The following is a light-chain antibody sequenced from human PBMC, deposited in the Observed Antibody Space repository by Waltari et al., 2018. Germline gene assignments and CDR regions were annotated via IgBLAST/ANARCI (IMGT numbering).Light chain of an antibody. CDR2: EVT. V-gene: IGLV2-14*03. CDR3: SSYTRTTTLYV. CDR1: SSDVGSHNY. Sequence: QSALTQPASVSGSPGQSITISCTGTSSDVGSHNYVSWYQQPPGKAPKLLIFEVTDRPSGVSNRFSGSKSGNTASLTISGLQAEDEADYYCSSYTRTTTLYVFGTGTKVTVL. J-gene: IGLJ1*01.